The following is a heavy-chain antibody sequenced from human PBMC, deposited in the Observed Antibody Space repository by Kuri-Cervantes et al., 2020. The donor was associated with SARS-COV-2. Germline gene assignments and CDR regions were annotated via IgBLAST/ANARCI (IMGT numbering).Heavy chain of an antibody. CDR3: ARPFGDYVSWFDY. J-gene: IGHJ4*02. Sequence: GGSLRLSCAASGFTFSSYAMHWVRQAPGKGLEWVAVISYDGSNKYYADSVKGRFTISRDNSKNTLYLQMNSLRAEDTAVYYCARPFGDYVSWFDYWGQGTLVTVSS. V-gene: IGHV3-30*04. CDR1: GFTFSSYA. D-gene: IGHD4-17*01. CDR2: ISYDGSNK.